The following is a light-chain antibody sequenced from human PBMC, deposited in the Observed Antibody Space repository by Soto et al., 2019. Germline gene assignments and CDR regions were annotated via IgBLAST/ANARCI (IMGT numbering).Light chain of an antibody. CDR1: QSVSSY. J-gene: IGKJ1*01. CDR3: QQYSSTPRT. V-gene: IGKV3-20*01. Sequence: ELVLTQSPGSLSLSPGERATLSCRASQSVSSYLAWYQQKPGQAPRLLISGASSRATGFPDRFSGSGSGTDFSLTISRLEPEDSAVYYCQQYSSTPRTFGQGTKVEIK. CDR2: GAS.